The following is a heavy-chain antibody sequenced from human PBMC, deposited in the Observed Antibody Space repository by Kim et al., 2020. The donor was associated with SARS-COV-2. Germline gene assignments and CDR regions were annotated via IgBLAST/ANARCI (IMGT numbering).Heavy chain of an antibody. D-gene: IGHD6-19*01. CDR2: IYYSGST. CDR3: AASVAGTSDAFDI. J-gene: IGHJ3*02. Sequence: SETLSLTCTVSGGYISSSSYYWGWIRQPPGKGLEWIGSIYYSGSTYYNPSLKSRVTISVDTSKNQFSLTLSSVTAADTAVYYCAASVAGTSDAFDIWGQGTMVTVSS. V-gene: IGHV4-39*01. CDR1: GGYISSSSYY.